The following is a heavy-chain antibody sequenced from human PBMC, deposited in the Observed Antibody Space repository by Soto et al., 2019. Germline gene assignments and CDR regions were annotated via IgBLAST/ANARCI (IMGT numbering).Heavy chain of an antibody. V-gene: IGHV3-30-3*01. Sequence: QVQLVESGGGVVQPGRSLRLSCAASGFTFSSYAMHWVRQAPVKGLEWVAVISYDGSNKYYADPVKARFTISRDNSQNTLYLPMNSLISEDTAVYYCARCLRRGGHWCDPWGQRTLVTVSS. CDR1: GFTFSSYA. CDR3: ARCLRRGGHWCDP. J-gene: IGHJ5*02. CDR2: ISYDGSNK. D-gene: IGHD3-16*01.